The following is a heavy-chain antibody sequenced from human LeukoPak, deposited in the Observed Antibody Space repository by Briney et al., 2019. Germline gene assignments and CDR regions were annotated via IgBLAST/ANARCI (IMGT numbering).Heavy chain of an antibody. D-gene: IGHD3-3*02. CDR2: IYYSGST. J-gene: IGHJ5*02. CDR3: ARISSLGSVDP. CDR1: GGSISSYY. V-gene: IGHV4-59*01. Sequence: SETLSLTCTVSGGSISSYYWSWIRRPPGKGLEWIGYIYYSGSTSYNPSLKSRVTISVDTSKNQFSLKLSSVTAADTAVYYCARISSLGSVDPWGQGTLVTVSS.